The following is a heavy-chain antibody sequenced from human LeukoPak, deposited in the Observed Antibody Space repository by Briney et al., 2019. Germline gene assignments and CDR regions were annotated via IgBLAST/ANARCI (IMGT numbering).Heavy chain of an antibody. V-gene: IGHV3-7*01. CDR1: GFTFSSYW. D-gene: IGHD2/OR15-2a*01. J-gene: IGHJ4*02. CDR2: IKQDGSEK. Sequence: GGSLRLSCAASGFTFSSYWMSWVCQAPGKGLEWVANIKQDGSEKYYVDSVKGRFTISRDNAKNSLFLQMNSLRAEDTAVYYCARVGEYDSFDYWGQGTLVTVSS. CDR3: ARVGEYDSFDY.